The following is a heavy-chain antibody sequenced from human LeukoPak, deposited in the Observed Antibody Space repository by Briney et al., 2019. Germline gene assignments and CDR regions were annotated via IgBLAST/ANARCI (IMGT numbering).Heavy chain of an antibody. D-gene: IGHD3-22*01. CDR2: IDWDDDK. Sequence: SGPALVKPTQTLTLTCTFSGFSLSTSGMCVSWIRQPPGKALEWLARIDWDDDKYYSTSLKTRLTISKDTSKNQVVLTMTNMDPVDTATYYCARIWYYYDSSGSRYYYGMDVWGQGTTVTVSS. V-gene: IGHV2-70*11. CDR3: ARIWYYYDSSGSRYYYGMDV. CDR1: GFSLSTSGMC. J-gene: IGHJ6*02.